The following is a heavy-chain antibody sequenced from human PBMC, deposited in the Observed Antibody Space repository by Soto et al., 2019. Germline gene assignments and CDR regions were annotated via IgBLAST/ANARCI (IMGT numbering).Heavy chain of an antibody. CDR1: GFTFSDYY. D-gene: IGHD4-4*01. CDR3: ARVKYSNYRYYYYYYYMDV. CDR2: ISSSGSTI. J-gene: IGHJ6*03. V-gene: IGHV3-11*01. Sequence: QVQLVESGGGLVKPGGSLRLSCAASGFTFSDYYMSWIRQAPGKGLEWVSYISSSGSTIYYADSVKGRFTISRDNAKNSLYLQMNSLRAEDTAVEYCARVKYSNYRYYYYYYYMDVWGKGTTVTVSS.